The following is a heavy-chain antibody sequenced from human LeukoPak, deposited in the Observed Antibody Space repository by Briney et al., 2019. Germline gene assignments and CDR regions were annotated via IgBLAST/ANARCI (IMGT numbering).Heavy chain of an antibody. D-gene: IGHD2-2*01. V-gene: IGHV4-59*01. J-gene: IGHJ4*02. Sequence: ASETLSLTCTVSGGSISSYYWSWFRQPPGKGLEWIGYIYYSGSTNYNPSLKSRVTISVDTSKNQFSLKLSSVTAADTAVYYCARGSSTSCWAFGYWGQGTLVTVSS. CDR1: GGSISSYY. CDR2: IYYSGST. CDR3: ARGSSTSCWAFGY.